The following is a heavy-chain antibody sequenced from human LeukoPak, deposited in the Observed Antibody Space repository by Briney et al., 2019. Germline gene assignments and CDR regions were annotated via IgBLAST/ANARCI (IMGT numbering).Heavy chain of an antibody. V-gene: IGHV3-23*01. J-gene: IGHJ4*02. Sequence: GGSPRLSCAVSGFTFSSYAISWVRQAPGTGLQWVSAISGSGYNTYYADSVKGRFTISRDNSKSTLYLQMDSLRAEDTAVYYCARDAYCTSASCRRDFDSWGQGTLVTVSS. CDR3: ARDAYCTSASCRRDFDS. CDR1: GFTFSSYA. D-gene: IGHD2-2*01. CDR2: ISGSGYNT.